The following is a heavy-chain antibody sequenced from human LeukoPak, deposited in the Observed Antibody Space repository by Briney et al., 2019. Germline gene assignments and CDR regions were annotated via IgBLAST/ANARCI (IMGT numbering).Heavy chain of an antibody. CDR1: GYSFINYW. D-gene: IGHD3-10*01. V-gene: IGHV5-51*01. Sequence: GESLKISCKGSGYSFINYWIGWVRQMPGKGLEGMGIIDPGDSDTRYSPSFQGQVTSSADKSISTAYLQWSSLKASDTAMYYCARRGITMVRGVMSALDAFDIWGQGTMVTVSS. J-gene: IGHJ3*02. CDR3: ARRGITMVRGVMSALDAFDI. CDR2: IDPGDSDT.